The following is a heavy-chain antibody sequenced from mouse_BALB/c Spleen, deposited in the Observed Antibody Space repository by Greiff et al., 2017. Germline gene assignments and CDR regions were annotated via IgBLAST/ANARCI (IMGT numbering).Heavy chain of an antibody. CDR1: GYSITSDYA. Sequence: EVQLQESGPGLVKPSQSLSLTCTVTGYSITSDYAWNWIRQFPGNKLEWMGYISYSGSTSYNPSLKSRISITRDTSKNQFFLQLNSVTTEDTATYYCARWGYDSWYFDVWGAGTTVTVSS. D-gene: IGHD2-4*01. V-gene: IGHV3-2*02. CDR3: ARWGYDSWYFDV. CDR2: ISYSGST. J-gene: IGHJ1*01.